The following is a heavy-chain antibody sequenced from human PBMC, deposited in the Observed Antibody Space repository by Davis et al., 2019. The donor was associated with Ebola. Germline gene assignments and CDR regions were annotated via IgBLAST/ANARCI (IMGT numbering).Heavy chain of an antibody. Sequence: ASVKVSCKASGYTFTSYDVHWVRQATGQGLEWMGWMNPNSGNTGYAQKFQGRVTMTRNTSISTAYMELNSLRSEDTAVYYCARGPTGYVPYYFDYWGQGTLVTASS. D-gene: IGHD3-9*01. V-gene: IGHV1-8*02. CDR3: ARGPTGYVPYYFDY. J-gene: IGHJ4*02. CDR1: GYTFTSYD. CDR2: MNPNSGNT.